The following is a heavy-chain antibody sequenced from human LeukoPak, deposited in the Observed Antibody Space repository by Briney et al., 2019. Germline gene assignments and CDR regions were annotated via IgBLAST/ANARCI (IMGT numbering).Heavy chain of an antibody. J-gene: IGHJ4*02. CDR1: GGSISSYY. D-gene: IGHD3-22*01. Sequence: SETLSLTCTVSGGSISSYYWTWIRQAPGKGLEWIGNVYYTGSTSYNPSLKSRVTISVDASKNHFSLRLTSVTAADTDVYYCARYLSSGLDYWGQGTLVSVSS. CDR3: ARYLSSGLDY. CDR2: VYYTGST. V-gene: IGHV4-59*01.